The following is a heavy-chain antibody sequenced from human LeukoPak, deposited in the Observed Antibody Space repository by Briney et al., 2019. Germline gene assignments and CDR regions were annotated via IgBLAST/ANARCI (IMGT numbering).Heavy chain of an antibody. D-gene: IGHD3-3*01. Sequence: TGGSLRLSCAASGFTFSSYAMSWVRQAPGKGLEWVSAISGSGGSTYYADSVKGRFTISRDNSKNTLYLQMNSLRAEDTAVYYCAKEAPNTYDFWSGYYLYYYYYYMDVWGKGTTVTVSS. V-gene: IGHV3-23*01. CDR3: AKEAPNTYDFWSGYYLYYYYYYMDV. J-gene: IGHJ6*03. CDR2: ISGSGGST. CDR1: GFTFSSYA.